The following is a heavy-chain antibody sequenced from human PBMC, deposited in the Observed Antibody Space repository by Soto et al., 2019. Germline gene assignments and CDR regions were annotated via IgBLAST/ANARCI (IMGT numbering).Heavy chain of an antibody. CDR2: ISDGGDLT. V-gene: IGHV3-23*01. Sequence: LRLSCAVSGFAFRSHPMSWVRQAPEKGLEWVAGISDGGDLTYNADSVRGRSTISRDNSRNTLYLQMNSLRAEDTAVYYCARRAIGSSRALDIWGQRTMVTVSS. D-gene: IGHD3-10*01. CDR3: ARRAIGSSRALDI. J-gene: IGHJ3*02. CDR1: GFAFRSHP.